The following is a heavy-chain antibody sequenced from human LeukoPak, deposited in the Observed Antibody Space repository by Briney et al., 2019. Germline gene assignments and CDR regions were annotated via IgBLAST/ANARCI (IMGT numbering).Heavy chain of an antibody. J-gene: IGHJ4*02. V-gene: IGHV3-48*04. CDR2: ISGSSGII. CDR1: GFAFNTYT. Sequence: GGSLRLSCAASGFAFNTYTMNWVRQAPGKGLEWVSYISGSSGIIDYADSVRGRFTVSRDNAKNTLYLQVNNLRAEDTAVYYCARGPNSNWSGLDFWGQGTLLTVSS. D-gene: IGHD6-6*01. CDR3: ARGPNSNWSGLDF.